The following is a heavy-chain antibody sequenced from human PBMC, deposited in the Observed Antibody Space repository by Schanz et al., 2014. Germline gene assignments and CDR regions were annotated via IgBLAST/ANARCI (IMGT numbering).Heavy chain of an antibody. Sequence: QVRLVQSGAEVKKPGASVKVSCKASGYTFTSYDIGWVRQATGQGLEWMGWMNPNSDKTGFPQKFQGRVTMTRTISESTAYMELSSLRSEDTAVYYCARLRAGPFYFDYWGQGTLVTVSS. D-gene: IGHD6-19*01. V-gene: IGHV1-8*01. CDR2: MNPNSDKT. CDR3: ARLRAGPFYFDY. CDR1: GYTFTSYD. J-gene: IGHJ4*02.